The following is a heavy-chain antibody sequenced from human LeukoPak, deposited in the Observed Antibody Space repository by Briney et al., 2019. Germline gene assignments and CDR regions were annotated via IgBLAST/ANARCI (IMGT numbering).Heavy chain of an antibody. J-gene: IGHJ4*02. D-gene: IGHD5-18*01. CDR3: ARRGHGYGSPFDY. V-gene: IGHV3-66*04. CDR2: IYIGGNT. Sequence: GGSLRLSCAASGFTVSSNFMSWVRQAPGKGLEWVSMIYIGGNTYYTDSVKGRFTISRDNSNNTLDLQMNSLRAEDTAVYYCARRGHGYGSPFDYWGQGTLVTVSS. CDR1: GFTVSSNF.